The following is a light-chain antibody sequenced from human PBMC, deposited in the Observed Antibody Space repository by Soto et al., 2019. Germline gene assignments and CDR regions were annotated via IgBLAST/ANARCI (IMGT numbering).Light chain of an antibody. Sequence: PGERVTLSCRASQRVSSSYLTWYQQKPGQAPRLLIYGASTRATSIPARFSGSGSGTDFTLTISSLQPEDFAVYYCQQDYNFPPWTFGQGTKVEIK. CDR1: QRVSSSY. V-gene: IGKV3D-7*01. CDR3: QQDYNFPPWT. CDR2: GAS. J-gene: IGKJ1*01.